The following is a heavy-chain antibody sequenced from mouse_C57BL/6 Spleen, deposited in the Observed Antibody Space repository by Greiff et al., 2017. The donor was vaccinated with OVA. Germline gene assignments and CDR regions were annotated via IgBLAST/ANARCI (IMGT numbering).Heavy chain of an antibody. CDR1: GFTFSSYA. CDR3: ARAYYDYDDGAWFAY. V-gene: IGHV5-4*01. D-gene: IGHD2-4*01. CDR2: ISDGGSYT. J-gene: IGHJ3*01. Sequence: EVQVVESGGGLVKPGGSLKLSCAASGFTFSSYAMSWVRQTPEKRLEWVATISDGGSYTYYPDNVKGRFTISRDNAKNNLYLQMSHLKSEDTAMYYCARAYYDYDDGAWFAYWGQGTLVTVSA.